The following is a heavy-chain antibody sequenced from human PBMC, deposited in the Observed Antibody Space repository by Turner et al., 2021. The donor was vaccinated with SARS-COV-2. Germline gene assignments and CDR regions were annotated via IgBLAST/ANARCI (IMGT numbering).Heavy chain of an antibody. J-gene: IGHJ4*02. D-gene: IGHD6-13*01. V-gene: IGHV4-34*01. Sequence: QVQLQQRGAGVLKTSETLSLTCAVNGGAFSGYYWSWIRKPPGKGLEWIGQINYSGNSNYNPSLKSRVTISEDTTKKQVSLNLRSVTAADTAVYYCARGHIVGSSWYYFENWGRGTLVTVSS. CDR3: ARGHIVGSSWYYFEN. CDR2: INYSGNS. CDR1: GGAFSGYY.